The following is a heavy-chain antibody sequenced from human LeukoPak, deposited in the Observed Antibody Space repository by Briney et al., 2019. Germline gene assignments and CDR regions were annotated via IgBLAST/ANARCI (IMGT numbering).Heavy chain of an antibody. J-gene: IGHJ3*02. D-gene: IGHD2-15*01. V-gene: IGHV3-23*01. Sequence: GGSLRLSCAASGFTFSSYAMSLVRQAPGKGLEWVSAISGSGGSTYYADSVKGRFTISRDNSKNTLYLQMNSLRAEDTAVYYCAKVGVVGWLPGAFDIWGQGTMVTVSS. CDR2: ISGSGGST. CDR1: GFTFSSYA. CDR3: AKVGVVGWLPGAFDI.